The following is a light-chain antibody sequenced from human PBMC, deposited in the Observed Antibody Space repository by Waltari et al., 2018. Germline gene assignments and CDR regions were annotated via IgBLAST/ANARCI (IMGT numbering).Light chain of an antibody. J-gene: IGKJ1*01. V-gene: IGKV3-20*01. Sequence: VILTQSPATLSLSPGERATLSCRASQSVSSYLAWYQQKPGQAPRLLIYGASSRATGIPDRFSGSGSGTEFTLTISSLEPEDFAVYYCQKYSNSPPTFGQGTKVEIK. CDR1: QSVSSY. CDR3: QKYSNSPPT. CDR2: GAS.